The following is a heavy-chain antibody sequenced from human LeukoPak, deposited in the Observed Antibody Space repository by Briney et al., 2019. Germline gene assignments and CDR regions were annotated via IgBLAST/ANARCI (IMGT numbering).Heavy chain of an antibody. D-gene: IGHD3-22*01. CDR2: IRSKANSYVT. CDR3: TPLGYDSSGYYPLDY. J-gene: IGHJ4*02. Sequence: GGSLKLSCATSGFAFSASAIHWVRQASGKGLEWVGRIRSKANSYVTAYAASVKGRFTISRDDSKNTAYLQMNSLKTEDTAVYYCTPLGYDSSGYYPLDYWGQGTLVTVSS. V-gene: IGHV3-73*01. CDR1: GFAFSASA.